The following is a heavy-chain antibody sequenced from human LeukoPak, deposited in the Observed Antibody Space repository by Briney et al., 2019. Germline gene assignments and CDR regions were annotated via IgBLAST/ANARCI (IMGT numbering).Heavy chain of an antibody. CDR2: ISSTSSYI. CDR3: ARDHDYYDSSDYYRDY. Sequence: PGGSLRLSCAVSGFTFSLYTMNWVRQAPGKGLEWVSSISSTSSYIYYADSVKGRFTISRDDAKNSLYLQLNSLRAEDTAVYYCARDHDYYDSSDYYRDYWGQGTLVTVSS. CDR1: GFTFSLYT. V-gene: IGHV3-21*01. J-gene: IGHJ4*02. D-gene: IGHD3-22*01.